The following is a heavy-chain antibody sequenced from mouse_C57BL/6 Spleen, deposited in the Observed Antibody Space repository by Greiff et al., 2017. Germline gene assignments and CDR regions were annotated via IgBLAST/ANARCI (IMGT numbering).Heavy chain of an antibody. J-gene: IGHJ1*03. Sequence: QVQLQQPGAELVQPGASVKVSCKASGYTFTSYWMHWVKQRPGQGLEWIGRIHPSDSDTNYNQTFKGKATLTVDKSSSTTYMQHSSLTSEDSAVYYCGIGDGRSYDGYFDVWGTGTTVTVSS. V-gene: IGHV1-74*01. CDR2: IHPSDSDT. CDR1: GYTFTSYW. CDR3: GIGDGRSYDGYFDV. D-gene: IGHD1-1*01.